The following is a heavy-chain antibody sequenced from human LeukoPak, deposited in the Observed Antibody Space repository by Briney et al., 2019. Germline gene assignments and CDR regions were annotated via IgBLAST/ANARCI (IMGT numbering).Heavy chain of an antibody. CDR3: ATGGVTVDTAMVVFSPAKNYYYYGMDV. Sequence: ASVKVSCKVSGYTLTELSMHWVRQAPGKGLEWMGGFDPEDGETIYAQKFQGRVTMTEDTSTDTAYMELSSLRSEDTAVYYCATGGVTVDTAMVVFSPAKNYYYYGMDVWGQGTTVTVSS. J-gene: IGHJ6*02. D-gene: IGHD5-18*01. CDR1: GYTLTELS. CDR2: FDPEDGET. V-gene: IGHV1-24*01.